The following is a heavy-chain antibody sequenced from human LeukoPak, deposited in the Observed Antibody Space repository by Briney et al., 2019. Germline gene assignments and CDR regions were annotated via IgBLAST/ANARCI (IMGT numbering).Heavy chain of an antibody. V-gene: IGHV4-59*08. CDR3: ASTRSGSYSDY. CDR2: IYYSGST. J-gene: IGHJ4*02. Sequence: SETLSLTCTVSGGSISSYYWSWIRQPPGKGLEWIGYIYYSGSTNYNPSLKSRVTISVDTSKNQFSLKLSSVTAADTAVYYCASTRSGSYSDYWGQGTLVTVSS. D-gene: IGHD3-10*01. CDR1: GGSISSYY.